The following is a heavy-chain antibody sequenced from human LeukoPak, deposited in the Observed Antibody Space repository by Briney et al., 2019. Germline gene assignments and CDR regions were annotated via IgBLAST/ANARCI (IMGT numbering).Heavy chain of an antibody. D-gene: IGHD3-22*01. Sequence: GSLRLSCAASGFTFSDYYMSWIRQPPGKGLEGIGYIYYSGSTNYNPSLKSRVTISVDTSKNQFSLKLSSVTAADTAVYYCARSAATYYYDSSGYYPTFDYWGQGTLVTVSS. CDR2: IYYSGST. V-gene: IGHV4-59*08. CDR3: ARSAATYYYDSSGYYPTFDY. CDR1: GFTFSDYY. J-gene: IGHJ4*02.